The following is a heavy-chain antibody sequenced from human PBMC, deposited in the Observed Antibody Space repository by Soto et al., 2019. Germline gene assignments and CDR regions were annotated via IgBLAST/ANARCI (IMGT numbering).Heavy chain of an antibody. CDR1: GFSFTGYY. J-gene: IGHJ5*02. CDR3: AKDLTRQLAYWLDP. D-gene: IGHD6-6*01. CDR2: INAHSGGT. V-gene: IGHV1-2*02. Sequence: ASVKVSCKASGFSFTGYYIHWLRQAPGQGLEWMGWINAHSGGTEYAQKFQGRVTLTRDTSIATAYLILTSLTSDDTALYYCAKDLTRQLAYWLDPWGQGXQVTVYS.